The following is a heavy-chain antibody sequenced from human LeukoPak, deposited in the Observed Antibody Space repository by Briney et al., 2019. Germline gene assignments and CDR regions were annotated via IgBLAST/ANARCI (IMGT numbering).Heavy chain of an antibody. CDR1: GFTFSNYA. V-gene: IGHV3-23*01. Sequence: GGSRGLSCAASGFTFSNYAMGWARQAPGKGLEWVSLISGSGGGTYFADSVKGRFTISRDNSKNTLYLQMDGLRAEDTAIYYCAPDLRGSAWSLDLWARETVLTVSS. D-gene: IGHD6-13*01. CDR2: ISGSGGGT. CDR3: APDLRGSAWSLDL. J-gene: IGHJ4*02.